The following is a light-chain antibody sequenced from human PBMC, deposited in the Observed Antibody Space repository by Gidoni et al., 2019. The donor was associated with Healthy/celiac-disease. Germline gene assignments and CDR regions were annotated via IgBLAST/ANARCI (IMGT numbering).Light chain of an antibody. CDR2: DAS. V-gene: IGKV1-39*01. J-gene: IGKJ1*01. Sequence: IHMTHSPSSLSASVGDRVTITCRASQSISSYLNWYQQKPGKAPKLLIYDASSLESGVPSRFSGSGSGTDFTLTISSLQPEDFATYYCQQSYSTPWTFGEGTKVEIK. CDR3: QQSYSTPWT. CDR1: QSISSY.